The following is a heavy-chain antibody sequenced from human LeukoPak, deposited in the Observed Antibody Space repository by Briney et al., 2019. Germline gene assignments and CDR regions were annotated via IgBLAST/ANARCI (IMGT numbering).Heavy chain of an antibody. Sequence: SETLSLTCAVYGGSFSGYYWSWIRQPPGKGLEWIGEINHSGSTNYNPSLKSRVTISVDTSKNQFSLKLSSVTAADTAVYYCARGSSGDYWGQGTLVTVSS. J-gene: IGHJ4*02. CDR1: GGSFSGYY. CDR2: INHSGST. V-gene: IGHV4-34*01. D-gene: IGHD6-6*01. CDR3: ARGSSGDY.